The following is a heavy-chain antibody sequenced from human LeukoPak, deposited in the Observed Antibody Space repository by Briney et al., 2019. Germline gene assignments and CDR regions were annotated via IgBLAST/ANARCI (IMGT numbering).Heavy chain of an antibody. CDR1: GFTFSTYG. D-gene: IGHD6-13*01. J-gene: IGHJ4*02. V-gene: IGHV3-33*01. CDR2: ILYDGSNK. Sequence: AGRSLRLSCAPSGFTFSTYGMHWVRQAPGKGLGWVAVILYDGSNKYYADSVKGRFTISRDNGKNTVYLQMNSLRAEDTAVYYCARGGDTSNWYPCYFDYWGQGALVTVSS. CDR3: ARGGDTSNWYPCYFDY.